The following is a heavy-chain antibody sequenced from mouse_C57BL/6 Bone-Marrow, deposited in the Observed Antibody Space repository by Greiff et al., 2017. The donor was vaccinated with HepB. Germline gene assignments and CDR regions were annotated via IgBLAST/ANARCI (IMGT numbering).Heavy chain of an antibody. CDR2: IRNKANGYTT. D-gene: IGHD1-1*01. J-gene: IGHJ2*01. CDR3: ARYAYGSLDY. CDR1: GFTFTDYY. Sequence: EVKVVESGGGLVQPGGSLSLSCAASGFTFTDYYLSWVRQPPGKALEWLGFIRNKANGYTTEYSAYVKVRFTLSRDNSQSILYLQMNALKAEDSATYYCARYAYGSLDYWGQGTTLTGAS. V-gene: IGHV7-3*01.